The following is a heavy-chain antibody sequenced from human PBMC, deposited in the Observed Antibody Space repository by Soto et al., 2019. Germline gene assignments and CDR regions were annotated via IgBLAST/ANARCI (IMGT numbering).Heavy chain of an antibody. D-gene: IGHD3-16*01. CDR3: ARDNSLWGLVP. CDR1: GYTFTTYF. CDR2: INPNDGTT. V-gene: IGHV1-46*01. Sequence: GASVKVSCKASGYTFTTYFMHWVRQAPGQGLEWMGRINPNDGTTRYAQKFQGRVIMTRDTSTSTLYMELSSLRSEDTAVYYCARDNSLWGLVPWGQGTLVTVSS. J-gene: IGHJ5*02.